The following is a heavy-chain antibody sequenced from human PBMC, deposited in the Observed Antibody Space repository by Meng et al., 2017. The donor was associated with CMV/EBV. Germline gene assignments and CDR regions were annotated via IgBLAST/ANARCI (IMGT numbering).Heavy chain of an antibody. CDR1: GGSFSGYY. V-gene: IGHV4-34*01. Sequence: GSLRLSCAVYGGSFSGYYCSWIRQLPGKGLEWLGQLNHSGSTNYTPSLKSRVTISVDTSNHQFSLKLSSVTAADTAVYYCARELRFLESTGWYYYGMDVWGQGTTVTVSS. J-gene: IGHJ6*02. CDR3: ARELRFLESTGWYYYGMDV. CDR2: LNHSGST. D-gene: IGHD3-3*01.